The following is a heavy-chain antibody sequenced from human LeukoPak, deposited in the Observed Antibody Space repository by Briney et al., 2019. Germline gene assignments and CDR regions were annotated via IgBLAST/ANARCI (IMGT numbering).Heavy chain of an antibody. V-gene: IGHV1-8*01. CDR1: GYTSTSYD. CDR3: ARGSYYYDAPYGMDV. J-gene: IGHJ6*02. D-gene: IGHD3-22*01. Sequence: ASVKVSCKASGYTSTSYDINWVRQATGQGLEWMGWMNPNSGNTGYAQKFQGRVTMTRNTSISTAYMELSSLRSEDTAVYYCARGSYYYDAPYGMDVWGQGTTVTVSS. CDR2: MNPNSGNT.